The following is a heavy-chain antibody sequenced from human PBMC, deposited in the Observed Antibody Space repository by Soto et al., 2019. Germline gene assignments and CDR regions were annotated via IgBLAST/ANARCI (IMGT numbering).Heavy chain of an antibody. D-gene: IGHD3-16*01. J-gene: IGHJ6*02. V-gene: IGHV3-30-3*01. Sequence: GGSLRLSCAASGFTFSSYAMHWVRQAPGKGLEWVAVISYDGSNKYYADSVKGRFTISRDNSKNTLYLQMNSLRAEDTAVYYCARDGGFSHPEFYYYYYGMDVWGQGTTVTVSS. CDR2: ISYDGSNK. CDR3: ARDGGFSHPEFYYYYYGMDV. CDR1: GFTFSSYA.